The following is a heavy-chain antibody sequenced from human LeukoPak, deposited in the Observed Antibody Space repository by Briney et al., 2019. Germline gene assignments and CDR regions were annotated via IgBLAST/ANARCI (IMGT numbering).Heavy chain of an antibody. D-gene: IGHD3-22*01. CDR1: GYTFTSYY. Sequence: ASVKVSCKASGYTFTSYYMHWVRQAPGQGLERMGIINPSGGSTSYAQKFQGRVTMTRDMSASTVYMELSSLRSEDTAVYYCARGNYDSSGYYYGAFDYWGQGTLVTVSS. J-gene: IGHJ4*02. CDR3: ARGNYDSSGYYYGAFDY. V-gene: IGHV1-46*01. CDR2: INPSGGST.